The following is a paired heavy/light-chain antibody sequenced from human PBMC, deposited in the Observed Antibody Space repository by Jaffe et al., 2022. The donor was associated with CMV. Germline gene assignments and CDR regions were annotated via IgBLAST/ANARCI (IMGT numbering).Light chain of an antibody. CDR2: WAS. J-gene: IGKJ3*01. Sequence: DIVMTQSPDSLAVSLGERATINCKSSQSVLYSSNNKNYLAWYQQKPGQPPKLLIYWASTRESGVPDRFSGSGSGTDFTLTISSLQAEDVAVYYCQQYYSTPPTFGPGTKVDIK. V-gene: IGKV4-1*01. CDR1: QSVLYSSNNKNY. CDR3: QQYYSTPPT.
Heavy chain of an antibody. CDR1: GFTFSSYA. V-gene: IGHV3-23*01. J-gene: IGHJ4*02. CDR2: ISGSGGST. CDR3: AKVLDPWFDLEWLDIDRWSPSDY. D-gene: IGHD3-3*01. Sequence: EVQLLESGGGLVQPGGSLRLSCAASGFTFSSYAMSWVRQAPGKGLEWVSAISGSGGSTYYADSVKGRFTISRDNSKNTLYLQMNSLRAEDTAVYYCAKVLDPWFDLEWLDIDRWSPSDYWGQGTLVTVSS.